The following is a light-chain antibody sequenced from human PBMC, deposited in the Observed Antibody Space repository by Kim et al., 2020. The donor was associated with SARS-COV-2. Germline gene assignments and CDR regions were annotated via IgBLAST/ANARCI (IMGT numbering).Light chain of an antibody. Sequence: QSVLIQPPSASGTPGQRVTISCSGSSSNIGSNYVYWYHQIPGTAPKLLIYKDNQRPSGVPDRFSGSKSGTSASLAFSGPRSEDEADYYCAAWDGSLSGLVFGRWPRLPVL. J-gene: IGLJ2*01. CDR2: KDN. CDR3: AAWDGSLSGLV. V-gene: IGLV1-47*01. CDR1: SSNIGSNY.